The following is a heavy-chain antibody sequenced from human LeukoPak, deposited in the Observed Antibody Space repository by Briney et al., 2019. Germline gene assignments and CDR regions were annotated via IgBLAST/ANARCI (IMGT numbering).Heavy chain of an antibody. D-gene: IGHD3-10*01. J-gene: IGHJ3*02. V-gene: IGHV3-53*01. CDR1: GFTVSSNY. Sequence: PGDSLTLSCAASGFTVSSNYMSWVRQAPGKGLEGVAVIYNCGSTYYADSVKGRFTISRDNSKNTLYLQMNSLRAEDTAVYYCAKDLAGITMVRGPFDIWGQGTMVTVSS. CDR2: IYNCGST. CDR3: AKDLAGITMVRGPFDI.